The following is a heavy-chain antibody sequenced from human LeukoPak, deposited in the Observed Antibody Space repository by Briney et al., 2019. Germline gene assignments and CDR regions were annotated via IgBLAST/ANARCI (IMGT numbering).Heavy chain of an antibody. Sequence: GGSLRLSCTASGFIFGNYWMAWLRQAQGKGPEWVAVINKDGSEEYYADSVKGRFTISRDNARASVYLQMSTLTVEDTAVYYCRRPNWYRIEYWGQGTLVTVSS. CDR1: GFIFGNYW. CDR2: INKDGSEE. CDR3: RRPNWYRIEY. J-gene: IGHJ4*02. V-gene: IGHV3-7*01. D-gene: IGHD1-14*01.